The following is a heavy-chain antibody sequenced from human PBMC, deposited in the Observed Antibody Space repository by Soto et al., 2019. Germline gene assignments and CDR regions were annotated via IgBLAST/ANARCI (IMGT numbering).Heavy chain of an antibody. J-gene: IGHJ6*02. Sequence: EVQLVESGGGLGKPGGSLRLSCEASGLTFTNAWMTWVRQAPGKGLEWVGRIKSKTDGGTIDYVAPVKGRFSISRDDSKTTLYLQMNSLKTEDTAGYYCVNSGYYHGVDVWGQGTTVIVAS. CDR2: IKSKTDGGTI. V-gene: IGHV3-15*07. D-gene: IGHD1-20*01. CDR3: VNSGYYHGVDV. CDR1: GLTFTNAW.